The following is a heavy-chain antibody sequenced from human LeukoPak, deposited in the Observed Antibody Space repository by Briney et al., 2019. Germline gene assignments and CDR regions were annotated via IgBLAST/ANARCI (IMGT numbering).Heavy chain of an antibody. D-gene: IGHD1-14*01. V-gene: IGHV3-48*01. CDR2: ISSDSGTI. CDR3: ARAAQPGFDP. CDR1: GLTFSTYS. J-gene: IGHJ5*02. Sequence: GGSLRLSCGASGLTFSTYSMNWVRQAPGKGLEWVSDISSDSGTIYYADSVKGRFTISRDNAKNSLYLQMNSLRAEDTSVYYCARAAQPGFDPWGQGTLVTVSS.